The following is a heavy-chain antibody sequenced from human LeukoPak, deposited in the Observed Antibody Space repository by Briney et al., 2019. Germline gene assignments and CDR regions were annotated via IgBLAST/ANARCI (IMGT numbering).Heavy chain of an antibody. CDR2: IWYDGSNK. D-gene: IGHD1-14*01. CDR1: GXIFSTYG. CDR3: ARASGPFDY. Sequence: GGSLRLSCAASGXIFSTYGMHWVRQAPGKGLEWVAVIWYDGSNKYYGDSVKGRFTISRDNSRNTLYLQMNSLRAEDTAVYYCARASGPFDYWGQGTLVTVSS. J-gene: IGHJ4*02. V-gene: IGHV3-33*01.